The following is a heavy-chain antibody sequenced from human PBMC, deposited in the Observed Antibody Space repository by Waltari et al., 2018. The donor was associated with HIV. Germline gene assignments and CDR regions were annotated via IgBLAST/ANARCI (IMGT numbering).Heavy chain of an antibody. J-gene: IGHJ4*02. Sequence: QLQLQESGPGLVKPSETLSLTCTVSGASIRSSPYYWGWIRQPPGEGLEWIGSVYYSGATYYNPSLKRGVTISVDTSKNQFSLKLKSVTVADTAVYYCARQDTSGWYSHFDYWGQGNLVTVSS. CDR1: GASIRSSPYY. V-gene: IGHV4-39*01. D-gene: IGHD6-19*01. CDR3: ARQDTSGWYSHFDY. CDR2: VYYSGAT.